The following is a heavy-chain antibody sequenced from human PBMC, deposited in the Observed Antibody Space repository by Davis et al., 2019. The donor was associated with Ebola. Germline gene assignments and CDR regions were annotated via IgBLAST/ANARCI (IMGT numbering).Heavy chain of an antibody. Sequence: MPSETLSLTCTVSGGSISSSYWTWIRQPPGKGLEWIGNLYHGGRTNYSPSLKSRLTISVDTSKNQFFLELSSVTAAYTAVYDCARSLYPGNDGGLWWFAPWGQGTLVTVSS. CDR2: LYHGGRT. V-gene: IGHV4-59*08. CDR1: GGSISSSY. D-gene: IGHD3-16*01. J-gene: IGHJ5*02. CDR3: ARSLYPGNDGGLWWFAP.